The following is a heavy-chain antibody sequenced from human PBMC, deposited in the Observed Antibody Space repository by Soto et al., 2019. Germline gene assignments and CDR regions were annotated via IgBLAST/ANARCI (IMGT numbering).Heavy chain of an antibody. J-gene: IGHJ5*02. CDR1: AGTFSTYP. Sequence: QVQLVQSGAEVRMPGSSVKVSCKASAGTFSTYPINWVRQAPGQGLEWMGGIIPLFGTTNYAQKFKGRVTITADESTSTAYMELSSLRAEDAAVYYCARGATHGSSWYFWFDPWGQGTLVTVSS. V-gene: IGHV1-69*01. CDR3: ARGATHGSSWYFWFDP. CDR2: IIPLFGTT. D-gene: IGHD6-13*01.